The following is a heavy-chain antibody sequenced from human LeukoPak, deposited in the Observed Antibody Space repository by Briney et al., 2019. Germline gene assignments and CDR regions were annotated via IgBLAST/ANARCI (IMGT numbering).Heavy chain of an antibody. D-gene: IGHD3-16*02. CDR1: GFTFSSYA. V-gene: IGHV3-30-3*01. CDR2: ISYDGSNK. J-gene: IGHJ4*02. Sequence: PGGSLRLSCAASGFTFSSYAMHWVRQAPGKGLEWVAVISYDGSNKYYADSVKGRFTISRDNSKNTLYLQMNSLRAEDTAVYYCARDQTYYDYVWGSYPGYWGQGTLVTVSS. CDR3: ARDQTYYDYVWGSYPGY.